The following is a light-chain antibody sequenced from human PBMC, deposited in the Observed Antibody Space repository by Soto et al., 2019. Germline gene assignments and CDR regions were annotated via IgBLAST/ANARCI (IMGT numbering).Light chain of an antibody. CDR3: PKNGSSSPEFT. J-gene: IGKJ3*01. Sequence: EIGGTQSPGTLSFSPGERATLSCRASQSVNSNYLAWYQQRPGQAPRLLIFSASCRDTGIPDMFSGSGPGTAFTLTISRLAPENFPFYCGPKNGSSSPEFTFDPGTTVDSK. CDR2: SAS. V-gene: IGKV3-20*01. CDR1: QSVNSNY.